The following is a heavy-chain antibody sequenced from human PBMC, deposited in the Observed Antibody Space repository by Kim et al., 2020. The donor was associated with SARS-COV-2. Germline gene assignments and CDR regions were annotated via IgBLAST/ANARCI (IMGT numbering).Heavy chain of an antibody. CDR2: ISSGSTYI. CDR3: ASSSSTGNSGSWYTN. Sequence: GGSLRLSCAASGFTFSNHGMNWVRQAPGKGLEWVSSISSGSTYIYYADSIKGRFTISRDNAKNSLYLQMNSLRAEDTAVYFCASSSSTGNSGSWYTNWGQGTLVTVSS. V-gene: IGHV3-21*01. D-gene: IGHD6-13*01. CDR1: GFTFSNHG. J-gene: IGHJ4*02.